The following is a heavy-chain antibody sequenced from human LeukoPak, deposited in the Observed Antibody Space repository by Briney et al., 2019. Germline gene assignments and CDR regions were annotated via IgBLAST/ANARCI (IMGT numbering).Heavy chain of an antibody. V-gene: IGHV1-69*06. Sequence: SVKVSCKASGGTFSSYAISWVRQAPGQGLEWMGGIIPIFGTANYAQKFQGRVTITADKSTSTAYMELSSLRSEDTAVYYCAREDSSGYWFDPWGQGTLVTVSS. CDR3: AREDSSGYWFDP. CDR2: IIPIFGTA. D-gene: IGHD3-22*01. J-gene: IGHJ5*02. CDR1: GGTFSSYA.